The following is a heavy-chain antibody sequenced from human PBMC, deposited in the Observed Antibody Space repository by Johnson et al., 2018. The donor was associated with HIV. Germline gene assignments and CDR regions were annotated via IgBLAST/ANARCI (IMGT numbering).Heavy chain of an antibody. D-gene: IGHD6-13*01. CDR3: ARGKGAAVGLDAFDI. CDR2: INWNGGST. CDR1: GFTVSSNY. Sequence: VQLVESGGGLIQPGGSLRLSCAASGFTVSSNYMGWVRQAPGKGLEWVSGINWNGGSTGYVDSMKGRFTISRDNARNSLYLQMNSLRAEDTALYYCARGKGAAVGLDAFDIWGQGTMVTVSS. V-gene: IGHV3-20*04. J-gene: IGHJ3*02.